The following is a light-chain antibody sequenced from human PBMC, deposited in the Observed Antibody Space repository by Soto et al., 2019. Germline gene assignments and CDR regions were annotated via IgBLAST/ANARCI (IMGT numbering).Light chain of an antibody. CDR2: EGS. CDR3: CSYAGSSTPYV. V-gene: IGLV2-23*01. J-gene: IGLJ1*01. Sequence: QSALTQPASVSGSPGQSITISCTGTSSDVGSYNLVSWYHQHPGKAPKLMIYEGSKRSSGVSNRFSGSKSGNTASLTISGLQAEDEADYYCCSYAGSSTPYVFGTGTKVTVL. CDR1: SSDVGSYNL.